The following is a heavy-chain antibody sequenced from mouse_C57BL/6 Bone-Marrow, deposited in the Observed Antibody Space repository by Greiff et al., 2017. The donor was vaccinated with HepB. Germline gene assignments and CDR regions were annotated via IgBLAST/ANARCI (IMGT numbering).Heavy chain of an antibody. V-gene: IGHV5-17*01. Sequence: EVMLVESGGGLVKPGGSLKLSCAASGFTFSDYGMHWVRQAPEKGLEWVAYISSGSSTIYYADTVKGRFTISRDNAENTLFLQMTSLRSEDTAMYYCARWGYYGGSYFDYWGQGTTLTVSS. CDR3: ARWGYYGGSYFDY. CDR1: GFTFSDYG. CDR2: ISSGSSTI. D-gene: IGHD1-1*01. J-gene: IGHJ2*01.